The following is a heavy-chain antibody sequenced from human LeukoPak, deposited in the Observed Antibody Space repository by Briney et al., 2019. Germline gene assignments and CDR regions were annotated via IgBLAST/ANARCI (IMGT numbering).Heavy chain of an antibody. Sequence: SETLSLTCTVSGGSISVYYWNWIRQPPGKGLEWIGCIYYSGSTNYNPSLKSRVTISVDTSKNQFSLELSSVTAADTAVYYCARAGGSSSWYVRYYFDYWGQGTLVTVSS. V-gene: IGHV4-59*01. CDR2: IYYSGST. CDR3: ARAGGSSSWYVRYYFDY. J-gene: IGHJ4*02. D-gene: IGHD6-13*01. CDR1: GGSISVYY.